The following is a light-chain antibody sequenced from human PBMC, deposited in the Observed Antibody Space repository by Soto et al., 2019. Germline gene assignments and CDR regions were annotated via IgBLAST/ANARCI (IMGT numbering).Light chain of an antibody. V-gene: IGLV2-14*01. CDR1: SSDVGDYDY. CDR2: DVS. CDR3: SSYASSSILV. Sequence: QSALTQPASVSGSPGQSITISCTGTSSDVGDYDYVSWYQQHPGKAPKLMIYDVSSRPSGVSNRFSGSKSGNTASLTISGLQAEDEADYYCSSYASSSILVFGGGTKVTVL. J-gene: IGLJ2*01.